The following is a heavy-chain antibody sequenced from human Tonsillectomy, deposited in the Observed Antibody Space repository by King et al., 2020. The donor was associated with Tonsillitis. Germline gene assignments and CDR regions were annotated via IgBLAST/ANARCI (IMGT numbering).Heavy chain of an antibody. CDR1: GYTFTGFY. Sequence: VQLVESGAEVKEPGASVKVSCKASGYTFTGFYVQWVRQAPGQGLEWMGWINANCGGTKNAQKFQGRVTMTRDTSISTAYMELNRLTSDDTAVYYCARGNGDYQKTWDFDYWGQGTLVTVSS. CDR3: ARGNGDYQKTWDFDY. D-gene: IGHD4-17*01. V-gene: IGHV1-2*02. CDR2: INANCGGT. J-gene: IGHJ4*02.